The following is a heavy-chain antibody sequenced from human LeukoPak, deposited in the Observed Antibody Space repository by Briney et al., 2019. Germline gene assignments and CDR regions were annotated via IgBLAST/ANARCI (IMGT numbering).Heavy chain of an antibody. V-gene: IGHV3-74*01. Sequence: GGSLRLSCAASGNYWMHWVRQAPGKGLVWVSHINSDGSWTSYADSVKGRFTISKDNAKNTVYLQMNSLRAEGTAVYYCVSFYETYWGRGTLVTVSS. CDR2: INSDGSWT. J-gene: IGHJ4*02. D-gene: IGHD2/OR15-2a*01. CDR1: GNYW. CDR3: VSFYETY.